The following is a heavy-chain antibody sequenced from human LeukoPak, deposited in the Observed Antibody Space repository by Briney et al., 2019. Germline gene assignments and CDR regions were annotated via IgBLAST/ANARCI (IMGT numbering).Heavy chain of an antibody. D-gene: IGHD3-3*01. CDR3: ARGGGIYYDFWSGYETYFDY. CDR1: GYTFTRYD. V-gene: IGHV1-8*01. J-gene: IGHJ4*02. Sequence: ASVKVSCKASGYTFTRYDINWVRQATGQGGEWMGWMNPNSGNTGYAQKFQGRVTMTRNTYRSTAYMQQSSLRSEDTAVYYCARGGGIYYDFWSGYETYFDYWGQGTLVTVSS. CDR2: MNPNSGNT.